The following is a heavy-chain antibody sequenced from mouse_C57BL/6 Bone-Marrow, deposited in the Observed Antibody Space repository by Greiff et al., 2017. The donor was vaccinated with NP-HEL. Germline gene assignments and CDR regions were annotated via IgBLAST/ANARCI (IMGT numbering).Heavy chain of an antibody. J-gene: IGHJ4*01. CDR3: ASLGRAMGY. CDR1: GYSFTGYY. Sequence: VQLQQSGPELVKPGASVKISCKASGYSFTGYYMNWVKQSPEKSLEWIGEINPSTGGTTYNQKFKAKATLTVDKSSSTAYMQLKSLTSEDSAVYYCASLGRAMGYWGQGTSVTVSS. V-gene: IGHV1-42*01. CDR2: INPSTGGT. D-gene: IGHD4-1*01.